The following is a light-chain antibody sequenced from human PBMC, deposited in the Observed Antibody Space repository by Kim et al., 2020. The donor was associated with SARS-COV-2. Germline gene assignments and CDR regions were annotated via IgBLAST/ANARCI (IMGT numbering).Light chain of an antibody. Sequence: SVALGQTARITCGGNNIGNKNVHWDQQKPGQAPILVIYRDTNRPSGIPERFSGSNSGNTATLTISRAQAGDESDYYCQVWDSSIGVFGGGTQLAVL. CDR2: RDT. V-gene: IGLV3-9*01. J-gene: IGLJ2*01. CDR1: NIGNKN. CDR3: QVWDSSIGV.